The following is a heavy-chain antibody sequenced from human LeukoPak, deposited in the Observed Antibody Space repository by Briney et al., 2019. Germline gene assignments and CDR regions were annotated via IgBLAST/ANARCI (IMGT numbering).Heavy chain of an antibody. CDR2: ISDSGVST. Sequence: GGSLRLSCAASGFTYSSYAMSWVRQAPGKGLEWVSSISDSGVSTYYADSVKGRFTISRDNSKNTLYLQMNSLRAEDTAVYYCAKETYGSGSYYDLDYWGQGSLVTVSS. CDR3: AKETYGSGSYYDLDY. D-gene: IGHD3-10*01. J-gene: IGHJ4*02. CDR1: GFTYSSYA. V-gene: IGHV3-23*01.